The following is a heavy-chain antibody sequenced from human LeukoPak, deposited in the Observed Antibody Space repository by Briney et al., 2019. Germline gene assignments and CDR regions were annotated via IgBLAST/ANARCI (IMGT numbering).Heavy chain of an antibody. CDR3: ASGDSVTSPGGYYYGMDV. CDR1: GFTFSDYY. D-gene: IGHD2-2*01. CDR2: ISSSGSTI. V-gene: IGHV3-11*01. J-gene: IGHJ6*02. Sequence: GGSLRLSCAASGFTFSDYYMSWIRQTPGKGLEWVSYISSSGSTIYYADSVKGRFTISRDNAKNSLYLQMNSLRAEDTAVYYCASGDSVTSPGGYYYGMDVWGQGTTVTVSS.